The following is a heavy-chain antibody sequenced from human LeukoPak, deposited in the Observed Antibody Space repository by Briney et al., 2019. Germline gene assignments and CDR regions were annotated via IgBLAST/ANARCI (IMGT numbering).Heavy chain of an antibody. Sequence: GGSLRLSCAASGFTFSTYGMSWVRQAPGKGLDWVSAISGSGGRTSYADSVAGRFTVSRDNSKNTLYLQMNNLRAEDTALYYCAKDRYYDNSGNHFEREKWGQGTLVTVSS. J-gene: IGHJ4*02. D-gene: IGHD3-22*01. CDR3: AKDRYYDNSGNHFEREK. CDR1: GFTFSTYG. CDR2: ISGSGGRT. V-gene: IGHV3-23*01.